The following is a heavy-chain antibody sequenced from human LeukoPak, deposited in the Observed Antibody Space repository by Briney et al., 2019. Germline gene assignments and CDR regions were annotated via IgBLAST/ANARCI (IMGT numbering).Heavy chain of an antibody. V-gene: IGHV1-2*02. D-gene: IGHD3-9*01. CDR3: ARVEYDILTGYYEVFDY. CDR1: GYTSTGYY. J-gene: IGHJ4*02. Sequence: ASVKVSCKASGYTSTGYYMHWVRQAPGQGLEWMGWINPNSGGTNYAQKFQGRVTMTRDTSISTAYMELSRLRSDDTAVYYCARVEYDILTGYYEVFDYWGQGTLVTVSS. CDR2: INPNSGGT.